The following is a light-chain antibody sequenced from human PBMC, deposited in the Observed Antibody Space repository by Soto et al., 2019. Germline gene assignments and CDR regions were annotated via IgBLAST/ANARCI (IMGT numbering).Light chain of an antibody. V-gene: IGKV1-5*03. J-gene: IGKJ4*01. Sequence: DIQMTQSPSTLSASVGDRVTITCRASQTIDSWLAWYQQRPGKPPNLLIYKASTLASGVPSRFSGSGSGTEFTLTINSLQPDDFATYYCQQTRSYPSTFGGGTKVEIK. CDR1: QTIDSW. CDR2: KAS. CDR3: QQTRSYPST.